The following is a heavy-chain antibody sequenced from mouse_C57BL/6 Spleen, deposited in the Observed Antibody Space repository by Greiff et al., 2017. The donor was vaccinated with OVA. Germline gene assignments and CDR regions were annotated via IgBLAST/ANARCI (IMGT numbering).Heavy chain of an antibody. J-gene: IGHJ1*03. D-gene: IGHD2-3*01. V-gene: IGHV3-1*01. CDR3: ARVGYDYWYFDV. CDR1: GYSITSGYD. CDR2: ISYSGST. Sequence: DVKLQESGPGMVKPSQSLSLTCTVTGYSITSGYDWHWIRHFPGNKLEWMGYISYSGSTNYNPSLKSRISITHDTSKNHFFLKLNSVTTEDTATYYCARVGYDYWYFDVWGTGTTVTVSS.